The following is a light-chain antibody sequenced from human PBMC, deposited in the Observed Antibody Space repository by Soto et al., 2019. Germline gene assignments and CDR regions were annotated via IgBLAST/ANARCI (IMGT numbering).Light chain of an antibody. V-gene: IGKV3-15*01. CDR2: GAS. J-gene: IGKJ1*01. CDR3: QQYNSWRT. CDR1: QSVGRN. Sequence: EIVMTQSPGTLSVSPGERATLSCRASQSVGRNLAWFQQKPGQAPRLLVYGASTRATGIPARFSGSGSGTEFTLTISSPQSEDFAVYYCQQYNSWRTFGQGTKVEIK.